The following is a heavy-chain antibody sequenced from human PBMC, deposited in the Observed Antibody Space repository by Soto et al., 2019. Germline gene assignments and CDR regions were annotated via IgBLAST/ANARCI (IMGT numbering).Heavy chain of an antibody. Sequence: SATLSLTCAVSGGSFSGYYWTWIRPLTGKGLEWIGEINQSGNTKYNPSLMSRVTMSVDTSRNQFSLKLRSVTAADTAVYYCARPSYALNWDFHYGMQGWGQGTAVTVS. V-gene: IGHV4-34*01. D-gene: IGHD2-2*01. CDR2: INQSGNT. CDR1: GGSFSGYY. CDR3: ARPSYALNWDFHYGMQG. J-gene: IGHJ6*02.